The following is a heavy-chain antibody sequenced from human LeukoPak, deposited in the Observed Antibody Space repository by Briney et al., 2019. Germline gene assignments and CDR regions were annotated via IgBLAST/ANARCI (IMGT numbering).Heavy chain of an antibody. CDR1: GFTFGDFA. Sequence: PGGSLRLSCAASGFTFGDFAMHWVRQAPGKGLEWVSSISWNSGTIGYADSVKGRFTISRDNAKNSLYVQLNSLRVEDTAVYYCARDGITMVRGVTAFDIWGQGTMVTVSS. CDR2: ISWNSGTI. J-gene: IGHJ3*02. D-gene: IGHD3-10*01. V-gene: IGHV3-9*01. CDR3: ARDGITMVRGVTAFDI.